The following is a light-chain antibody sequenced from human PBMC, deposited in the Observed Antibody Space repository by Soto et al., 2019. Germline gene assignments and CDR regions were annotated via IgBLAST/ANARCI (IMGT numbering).Light chain of an antibody. CDR1: SSDVGAYDY. Sequence: SVLTQPASVSGSPGQSITISCTGTSSDVGAYDYVSWYQQHPGKAPKFMLYKVSNRPSGLSDRFSGSKSGNTASLTISGLQAEDEADYYCSSFTTSKTWVFGGGTKLTVL. CDR2: KVS. CDR3: SSFTTSKTWV. V-gene: IGLV2-14*01. J-gene: IGLJ3*02.